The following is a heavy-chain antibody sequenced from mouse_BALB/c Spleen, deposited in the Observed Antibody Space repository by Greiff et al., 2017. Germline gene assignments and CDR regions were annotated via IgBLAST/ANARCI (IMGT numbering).Heavy chain of an antibody. V-gene: IGHV5-4*02. D-gene: IGHD1-1*01. CDR3: ARDQGYYGSSYAMDY. CDR1: GVTFSDYY. CDR2: ISDGGSYT. Sequence: DVKLVESGGGLVKPGGSLKLSCAASGVTFSDYYMYWVRQTPEKRLEWVATISDGGSYTYYPDSVKGRFTISRDNAKNNLYLQMSSLKSEDTAMYYCARDQGYYGSSYAMDYWGQGTSVTVSS. J-gene: IGHJ4*01.